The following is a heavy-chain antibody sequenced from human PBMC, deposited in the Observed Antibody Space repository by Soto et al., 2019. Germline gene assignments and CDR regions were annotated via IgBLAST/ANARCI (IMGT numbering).Heavy chain of an antibody. D-gene: IGHD1-26*01. CDR3: ARTGEWVLLLYYSYDMDV. Sequence: SVKVSCKASGGTFSSYAISWVRQAPGQGLEWMGGIIPIFGTANYAQKFQGRVTITADESTSTAYMELSSLRSEDTAVYYCARTGEWVLLLYYSYDMDVLGQGTTVTISS. CDR1: GGTFSSYA. J-gene: IGHJ6*02. CDR2: IIPIFGTA. V-gene: IGHV1-69*13.